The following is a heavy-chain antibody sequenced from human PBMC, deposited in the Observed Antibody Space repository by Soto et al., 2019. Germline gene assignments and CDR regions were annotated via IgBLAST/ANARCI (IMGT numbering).Heavy chain of an antibody. CDR2: IYYSGST. D-gene: IGHD5-18*01. CDR3: ARDQGGYSYGDSYYYYYGMDV. Sequence: QVQLQESGPGLVKPSQTLSLTCTVSGGSISSGDYYWSWIRQPPGKGLEWIGYIYYSGSTYYNPSLKSRVTISVDTSKNQFSLKLSSVTAADTTVYYCARDQGGYSYGDSYYYYYGMDVWGQGTTVTASS. J-gene: IGHJ6*02. V-gene: IGHV4-30-4*01. CDR1: GGSISSGDYY.